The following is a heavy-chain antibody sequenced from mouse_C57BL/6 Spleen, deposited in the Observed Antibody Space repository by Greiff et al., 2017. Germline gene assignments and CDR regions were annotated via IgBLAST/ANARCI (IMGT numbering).Heavy chain of an antibody. CDR1: GFTFSDYG. CDR2: ISSGSSTI. CDR3: ARVSLDYAMDY. Sequence: EVNVVESGGGLVKPGGSLKLSCAASGFTFSDYGMHWVRQAPEKGLEWVAYISSGSSTIYYADTVKGRFPISRDNAKNTLFLQMTSLRSADTAMYYCARVSLDYAMDYWGQGTSVTVSS. J-gene: IGHJ4*01. V-gene: IGHV5-17*01.